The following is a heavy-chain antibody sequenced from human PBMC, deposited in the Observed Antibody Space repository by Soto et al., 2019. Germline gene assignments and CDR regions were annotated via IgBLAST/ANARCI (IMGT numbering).Heavy chain of an antibody. V-gene: IGHV4-34*01. CDR1: GGSFSGYY. Sequence: PSETLSLTCAVYGGSFSGYYWSWIRQPPGKELEWIGEINHSGSTNYNPSLKSRVTISVDTSKNQFSLKLSSVTAADTAVYYCARGPVATIMLGYNWFDPWGQGTLVTVSS. J-gene: IGHJ5*02. CDR3: ARGPVATIMLGYNWFDP. D-gene: IGHD5-12*01. CDR2: INHSGST.